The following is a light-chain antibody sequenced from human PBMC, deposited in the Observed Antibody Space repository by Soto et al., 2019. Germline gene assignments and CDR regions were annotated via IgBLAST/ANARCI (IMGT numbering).Light chain of an antibody. CDR1: QSVSGIF. Sequence: EIVLTQSPGTLSLSPGERATLSCRASQSVSGIFLAWYQQKPGQAPRLLIYGASRRATGIPDRFSGSGSGTDFTLTISRLEPEDFAVYYCQQYGNSPWTFGQGTKVEI. CDR3: QQYGNSPWT. CDR2: GAS. J-gene: IGKJ1*01. V-gene: IGKV3-20*01.